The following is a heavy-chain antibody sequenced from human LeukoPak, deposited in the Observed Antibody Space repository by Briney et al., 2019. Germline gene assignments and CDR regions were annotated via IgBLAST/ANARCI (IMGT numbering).Heavy chain of an antibody. CDR3: AREVPYYDILTGYYKRGSFDY. Sequence: PSETLSLTCTVSGGSISSYYWSWIRQPPGKGLEWIGYINYSGNTNYNPSLKSRVTISVDTSKNQFSLKLSSVTAADTAVYYCAREVPYYDILTGYYKRGSFDYWGQGTLVTVSS. V-gene: IGHV4-59*12. CDR1: GGSISSYY. CDR2: INYSGNT. J-gene: IGHJ4*02. D-gene: IGHD3-9*01.